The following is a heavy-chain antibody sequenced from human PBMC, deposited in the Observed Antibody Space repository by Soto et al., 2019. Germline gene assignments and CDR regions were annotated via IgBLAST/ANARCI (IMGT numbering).Heavy chain of an antibody. CDR3: ARELGYSEHWSQYHFTGMHV. Sequence: EVQLVESGGGLVKPGGSLRLSCAASGFTFSSYTMNWVRQAPGQGLEWVSSISSISYIYYADSVKGRFTISRDNAKNCLSPQMTHLRADHTAIYYCARELGYSEHWSQYHFTGMHVRGHGTTVTVSS. CDR1: GFTFSSYT. V-gene: IGHV3-21*02. D-gene: IGHD5-12*01. CDR2: ISSISYI. J-gene: IGHJ6*02.